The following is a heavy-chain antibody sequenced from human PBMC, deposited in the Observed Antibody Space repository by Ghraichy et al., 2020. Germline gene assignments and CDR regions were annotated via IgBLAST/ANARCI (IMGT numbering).Heavy chain of an antibody. CDR2: ISSSSSTI. CDR1: GFTFSSYS. J-gene: IGHJ6*02. Sequence: GGSLRLSCAASGFTFSSYSMNWVRQAPGKGLEWVSYISSSSSTIYYADSVKGRFTISRDNAKNSLDLQMNSLRDEDTAVYYCARDENYYDSSGYAEFGYYYYGMDVWGQGTTVTVSS. D-gene: IGHD3-22*01. V-gene: IGHV3-48*02. CDR3: ARDENYYDSSGYAEFGYYYYGMDV.